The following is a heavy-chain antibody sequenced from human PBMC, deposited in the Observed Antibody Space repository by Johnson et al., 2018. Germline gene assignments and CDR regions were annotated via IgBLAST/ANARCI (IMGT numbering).Heavy chain of an antibody. CDR1: GYTFTDYY. CDR2: INPSGGGT. D-gene: IGHD3-3*01. V-gene: IGHV1-46*01. J-gene: IGHJ6*02. CDR3: AREGFVEWPYDPYGMDV. Sequence: VQLVESGAEVKKPGASVKVSCKASGYTFTDYYMHWVRQAPGQGLEWMGIINPSGGGTSYAQKFQGRVTMTRDTSTSTAYMKLSSLSSEDTAVYYCAREGFVEWPYDPYGMDVWGQGTTVTVSS.